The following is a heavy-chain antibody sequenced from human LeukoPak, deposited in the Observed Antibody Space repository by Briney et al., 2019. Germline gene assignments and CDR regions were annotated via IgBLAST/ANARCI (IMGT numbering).Heavy chain of an antibody. CDR3: AKDISAYDILTGYVDY. CDR1: GFTFDDYA. Sequence: PGGSLRLSCAASGFTFDDYAMHWVRQAPGKGLEWVSLISWDGGSTYYADSVKGRFTISRDNSKNSLYLQMNSLRAEDTALYYCAKDISAYDILTGYVDYWGQGTLATGSS. D-gene: IGHD3-9*01. V-gene: IGHV3-43D*03. J-gene: IGHJ4*02. CDR2: ISWDGGST.